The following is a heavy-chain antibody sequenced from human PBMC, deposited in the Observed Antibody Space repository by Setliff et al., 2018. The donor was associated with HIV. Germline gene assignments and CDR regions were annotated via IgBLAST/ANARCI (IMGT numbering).Heavy chain of an antibody. V-gene: IGHV1-24*01. D-gene: IGHD3-3*01. CDR1: GYTFTDYY. CDR2: FDPEDGET. CDR3: ATRPRDDFWSGFDY. Sequence: ASVKVSCKASGYTFTDYYMHWVRQGPGKGLEWMGGFDPEDGETIYAQKFQGRVTMTEDTSIDTAYMRMSSLRSEDTAVYYCATRPRDDFWSGFDYWGRGTLVTVSS. J-gene: IGHJ4*02.